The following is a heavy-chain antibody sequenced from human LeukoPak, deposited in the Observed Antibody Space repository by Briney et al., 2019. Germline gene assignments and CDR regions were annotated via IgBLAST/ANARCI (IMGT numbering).Heavy chain of an antibody. D-gene: IGHD6-6*01. CDR3: ARESSSSSGHFDF. Sequence: SETLSLTCTVCGASISSYYWSWIRQPPGKGLEWIGYIYYSGSTSYNPSLKSRVTISLDTSKNQFSLKLSSVTAADTAVYYCARESSSSSGHFDFWGQGTLVTVSS. CDR2: IYYSGST. V-gene: IGHV4-59*01. J-gene: IGHJ4*02. CDR1: GASISSYY.